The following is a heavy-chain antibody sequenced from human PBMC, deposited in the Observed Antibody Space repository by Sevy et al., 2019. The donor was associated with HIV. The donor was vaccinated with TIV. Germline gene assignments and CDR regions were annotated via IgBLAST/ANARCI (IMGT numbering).Heavy chain of an antibody. CDR2: IYYSGST. CDR1: GGSISGNF. J-gene: IGHJ3*02. CDR3: ASGSGSYYDAFHI. V-gene: IGHV4-59*01. Sequence: SETLSLTCSVSGGSISGNFWTWIRQPPGKGLEWTGYIYYSGSTNSNPSLKSRVSISLDTSKNQFSLRLNSVTAADTAVYYCASGSGSYYDAFHIWGQGTMVTVSS. D-gene: IGHD1-26*01.